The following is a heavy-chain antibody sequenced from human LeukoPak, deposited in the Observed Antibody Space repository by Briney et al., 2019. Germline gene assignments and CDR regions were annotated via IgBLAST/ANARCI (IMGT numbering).Heavy chain of an antibody. V-gene: IGHV3-20*04. CDR1: GFTFSDYY. CDR3: AREVPGDYGDYEGYYYYMDV. D-gene: IGHD4-17*01. J-gene: IGHJ6*03. Sequence: GGSLRLSCAASGFTFSDYYMSWIRQAPGKGLEWVSGINWNGGSTGYADSVKGRFTISRDNAKNSLYLQMNSLRAEDTALYYCAREVPGDYGDYEGYYYYMDVWGKGTTVTVSS. CDR2: INWNGGST.